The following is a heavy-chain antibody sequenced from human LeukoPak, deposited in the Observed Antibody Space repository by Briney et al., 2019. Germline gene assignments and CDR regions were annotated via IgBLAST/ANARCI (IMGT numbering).Heavy chain of an antibody. Sequence: PSETLSLTCTVSGGSISSSSSYWGWIRQPPGKGLEWIGSIYYSGSTYFNPSLNSRVTISVDTSKNQFSLKLNSVTAADTAVYYCARDCLTWEVVTAIPLVWFDPWGQGTLVTVSS. CDR3: ARDCLTWEVVTAIPLVWFDP. V-gene: IGHV4-39*07. D-gene: IGHD2-21*02. CDR2: IYYSGST. CDR1: GGSISSSSSY. J-gene: IGHJ5*02.